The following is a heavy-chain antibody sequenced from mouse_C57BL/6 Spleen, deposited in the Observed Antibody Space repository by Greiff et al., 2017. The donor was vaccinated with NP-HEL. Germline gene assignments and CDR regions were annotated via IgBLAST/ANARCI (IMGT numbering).Heavy chain of an antibody. D-gene: IGHD3-3*01. Sequence: QVQLQQSGPELVKPGASVKMSCKASGYAFSSSWMHWVKQRPGKGLEWIGRIYPGDGDTNYNRKFKGKATLTADKSSSTAYMQLSSLTSEDSAVYFCARILCSRAMDYWGQGTSLTVSS. J-gene: IGHJ4*01. V-gene: IGHV1-82*01. CDR1: GYAFSSSW. CDR2: IYPGDGDT. CDR3: ARILCSRAMDY.